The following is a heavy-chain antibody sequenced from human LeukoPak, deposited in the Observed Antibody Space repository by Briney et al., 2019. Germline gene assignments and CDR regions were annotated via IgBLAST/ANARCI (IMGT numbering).Heavy chain of an antibody. Sequence: GGSLRLSCAXSXXTFXDXXXXXXXXXXGXXXXWIGRIKNKIDGGTTDYXAXVKGRFTISRDDSKSMAWLQMDXLKTEDTGVYYCTTRGGFGYWGQGTLVIVSS. V-gene: IGHV3-15*01. CDR3: TTRGGFGY. J-gene: IGHJ4*01. CDR2: IKNKIDGGTT. D-gene: IGHD2-15*01. CDR1: XXTFXDXX.